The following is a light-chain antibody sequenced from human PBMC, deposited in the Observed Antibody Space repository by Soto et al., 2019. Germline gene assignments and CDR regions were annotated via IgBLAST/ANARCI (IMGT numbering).Light chain of an antibody. CDR2: TAS. CDR1: QGISSW. V-gene: IGKV1-12*01. CDR3: QQANSFPLT. J-gene: IGKJ4*01. Sequence: DIQRTQSPSSVSASVGDRVTITFRASQGISSWLAGYQQKPWKAPNLLIHTASSLQSGVPSRFSGSGSGKDFTLTISSLQPEDFATYYCQQANSFPLTFGGGPKVEIK.